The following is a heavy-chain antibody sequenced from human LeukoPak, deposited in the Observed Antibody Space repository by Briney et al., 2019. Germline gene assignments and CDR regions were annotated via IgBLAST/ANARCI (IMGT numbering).Heavy chain of an antibody. CDR2: IYTSGST. V-gene: IGHV4-61*02. Sequence: PSETLFLTCTVSGGSISSGSYYWSWIRQPAGKGLEWIGRIYTSGSTNYNPSLKSRVTISVDKSKNHFSLKLTSVTAADTAVYYCARVGEGLVGAIDYWGQGILVTVSS. CDR1: GGSISSGSYY. CDR3: ARVGEGLVGAIDY. J-gene: IGHJ4*02. D-gene: IGHD1-26*01.